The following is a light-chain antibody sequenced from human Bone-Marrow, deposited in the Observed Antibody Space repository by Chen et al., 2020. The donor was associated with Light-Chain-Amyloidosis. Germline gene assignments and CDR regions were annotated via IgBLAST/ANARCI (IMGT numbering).Light chain of an antibody. Sequence: QSALTQPASASGSPGQSITISCSGTSSDVGGDNHVPWYQQHPDKAPKLMIYEVTNRPSWVPDRFSGSKSDNTASLTISGLQTEDEADYFCSSYTITNTLVFGSGTRVTVL. V-gene: IGLV2-14*01. CDR3: SSYTITNTLV. J-gene: IGLJ1*01. CDR2: EVT. CDR1: SSDVGGDNH.